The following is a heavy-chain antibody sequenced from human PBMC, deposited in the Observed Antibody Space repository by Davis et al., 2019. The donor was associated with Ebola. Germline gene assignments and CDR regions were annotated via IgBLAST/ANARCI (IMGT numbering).Heavy chain of an antibody. CDR1: GFNFSHYA. CDR2: INSDGSST. J-gene: IGHJ4*02. Sequence: GESLKISCAVSGFNFSHYAMSWVRQAPGKGLVWVSRINSDGSSTSYADSVKGRFTISRDNAKNSLYLQMNNLRAEDTAVYYCATLFGVPADYWGQGTLVTVSS. CDR3: ATLFGVPADY. V-gene: IGHV3-74*01. D-gene: IGHD3-3*01.